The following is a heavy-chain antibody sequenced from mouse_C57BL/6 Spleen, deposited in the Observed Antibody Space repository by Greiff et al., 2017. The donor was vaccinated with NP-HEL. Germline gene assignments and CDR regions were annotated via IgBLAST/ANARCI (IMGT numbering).Heavy chain of an antibody. V-gene: IGHV14-4*01. D-gene: IGHD1-1*01. J-gene: IGHJ1*03. Sequence: EVQVVESGAELVRPGASVKLSCTASGFNIKDDYMHWVKQRPEQGLEWIGWIDPENGDTEYASKFQGKATITADTSSNTAYLQLSSLTSEDTAVYYCTTKYYYGSSYGYFDVWGTGTTVTVSS. CDR2: IDPENGDT. CDR3: TTKYYYGSSYGYFDV. CDR1: GFNIKDDY.